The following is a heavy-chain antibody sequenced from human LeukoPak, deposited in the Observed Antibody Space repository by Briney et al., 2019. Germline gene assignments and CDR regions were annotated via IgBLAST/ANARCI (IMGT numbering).Heavy chain of an antibody. CDR2: IRYDGSNK. V-gene: IGHV3-30*02. J-gene: IGHJ4*02. D-gene: IGHD3-10*01. Sequence: PGGSLRLSCAASGFTFSSYGMHWVRQAPGKGLEWVAFIRYDGSNKYYADSVKGRFTISRDNSKNTLYLQMNSLRAEDTAVYYCANEGVYGSGSPYFDYWGQGTLVTVSS. CDR1: GFTFSSYG. CDR3: ANEGVYGSGSPYFDY.